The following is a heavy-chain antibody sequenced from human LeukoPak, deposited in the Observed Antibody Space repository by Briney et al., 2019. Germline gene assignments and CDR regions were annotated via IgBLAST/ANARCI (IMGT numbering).Heavy chain of an antibody. CDR2: INTNTGNP. CDR3: ARGAQSSGYYYVGYFDY. CDR1: GYTFTSYA. D-gene: IGHD3-22*01. Sequence: ASVKVSCKASGYTFTSYAMNWVRQAPGQGLEWMGWINTNTGNPTYAQGFTGRFVFSLDTSVSTAYLQISSLKADDTAVYYCARGAQSSGYYYVGYFDYWGQGTLVTVSS. J-gene: IGHJ4*02. V-gene: IGHV7-4-1*02.